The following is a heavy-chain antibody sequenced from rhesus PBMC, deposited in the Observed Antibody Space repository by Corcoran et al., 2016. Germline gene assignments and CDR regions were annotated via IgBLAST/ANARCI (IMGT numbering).Heavy chain of an antibody. J-gene: IGHJ3*01. CDR1: GGSISGYY. CDR2: IDVNIAGT. Sequence: QVQLQESGPGVVKPSETLSLTCAVSGGSISGYYWSWIRQPPGKGLEWIGNIDVNIAGTNYNPSLTSRVTISKDTSKNQFSLKLSSVTAADTAVYYCARRVNFDAFDFWGQGLRVTVSS. V-gene: IGHV4-81*01. CDR3: ARRVNFDAFDF.